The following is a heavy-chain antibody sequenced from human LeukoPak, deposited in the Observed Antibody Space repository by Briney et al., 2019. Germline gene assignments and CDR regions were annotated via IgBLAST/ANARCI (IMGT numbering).Heavy chain of an antibody. CDR1: GGSISSSSYY. CDR3: ARTPFGDLSDAFDI. J-gene: IGHJ3*02. V-gene: IGHV4-39*07. D-gene: IGHD3-10*01. Sequence: SETLSLTCTVSGGSISSSSYYWGWIRQPPGKGLEWIGSIYYSGSTYYNPSLKSRATVSLDTSKNQFSLKLTSMTAADTAVYYCARTPFGDLSDAFDIWGQGTMVTVSS. CDR2: IYYSGST.